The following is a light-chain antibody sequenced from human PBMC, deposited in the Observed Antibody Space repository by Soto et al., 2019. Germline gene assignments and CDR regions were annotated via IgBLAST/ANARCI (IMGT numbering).Light chain of an antibody. V-gene: IGKV3-20*01. CDR2: GAS. J-gene: IGKJ5*01. Sequence: EIVLTQSPGTLSLSPGERATLSCRASQSVSSSYLAWYQQKPGQAPRLLIYGASSRATGIPDRFSGSGSGTDFTLTISRLEPEDFPVYYCQQYGSSPLTFGGGTRLEI. CDR1: QSVSSSY. CDR3: QQYGSSPLT.